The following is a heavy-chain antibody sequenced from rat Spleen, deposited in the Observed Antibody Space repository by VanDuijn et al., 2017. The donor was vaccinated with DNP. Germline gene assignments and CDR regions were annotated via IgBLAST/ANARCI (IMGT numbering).Heavy chain of an antibody. D-gene: IGHD1-1*01. J-gene: IGHJ3*01. CDR3: TREREPNKNPYYFDC. CDR1: GFSLTSYN. V-gene: IGHV2-30*01. CDR2: IWTGGST. Sequence: QVQLKESGPGLVQPSQTLSLTCTVSGFSLTSYNVHWVRQPTGKGLEWMGVIWTGGSTDYNSALKSRLSISRDTSKSQVFLRMNSLQTEDTAIYFCTREREPNKNPYYFDCWGQGTLVTVSS.